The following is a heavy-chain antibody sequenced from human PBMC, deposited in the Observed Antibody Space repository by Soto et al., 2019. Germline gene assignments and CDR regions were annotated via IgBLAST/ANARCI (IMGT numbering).Heavy chain of an antibody. D-gene: IGHD6-13*01. J-gene: IGHJ6*02. CDR3: AREIGAAGRFFGMDI. Sequence: QMQLVQSGTEVKKPGASVKVSCKASGYTVSIYYVHWVRQAPGQGLDWMGVLNPNGGTVIYAQKFQDRFTMTRDSSTRAIYIELASLRVEDTAVYYCAREIGAAGRFFGMDIWGEGTTVTV. CDR2: LNPNGGTV. CDR1: GYTVSIYY. V-gene: IGHV1-46*01.